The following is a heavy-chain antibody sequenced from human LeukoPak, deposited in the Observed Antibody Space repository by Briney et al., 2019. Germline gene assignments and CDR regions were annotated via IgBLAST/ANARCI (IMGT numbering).Heavy chain of an antibody. CDR1: GYTFTSYG. J-gene: IGHJ4*02. Sequence: ASVKVSCEASGYTFTSYGISWVRQAPGQGLEWMGWISAYNGNTNYAQKLQGRVTITADESTSTAYMELSSLRSEDTAVYYCARGVVPAAIHFDYWGQGTLVTVSS. CDR2: ISAYNGNT. CDR3: ARGVVPAAIHFDY. D-gene: IGHD2-2*01. V-gene: IGHV1-18*01.